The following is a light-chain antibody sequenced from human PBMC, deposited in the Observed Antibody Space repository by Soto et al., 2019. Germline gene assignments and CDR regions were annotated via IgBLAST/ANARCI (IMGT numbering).Light chain of an antibody. CDR3: HQYGSSPFT. V-gene: IGKV3-20*01. CDR2: GAS. J-gene: IGKJ3*01. CDR1: ESVSAGY. Sequence: EIVLTQSPGTLSLSSGERATLSCRASESVSAGYLAWYQQKPGQAPRLLIYGASSRATGIPDRFSGSGSGADFTLTISRLEPEDFEVYYCHQYGSSPFTFGPGTKVDIK.